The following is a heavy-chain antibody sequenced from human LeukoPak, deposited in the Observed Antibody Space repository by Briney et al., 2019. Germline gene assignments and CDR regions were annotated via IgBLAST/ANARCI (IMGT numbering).Heavy chain of an antibody. CDR1: GGSFSGYY. CDR2: INHSGST. V-gene: IGHV4-34*01. Sequence: SETLSLTCAVYGGSFSGYYWSWIRQPPGKGLEWIGEINHSGSTNYNPSLKSRVTISVDTSKNQFSLKLGSVTAADTAVYYCASSGGTAMVSRTQYDYWGQGTLVTVSS. J-gene: IGHJ4*02. D-gene: IGHD5-18*01. CDR3: ASSGGTAMVSRTQYDY.